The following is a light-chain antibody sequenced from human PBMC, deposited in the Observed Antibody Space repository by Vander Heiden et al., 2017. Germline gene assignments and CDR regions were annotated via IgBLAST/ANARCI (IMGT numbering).Light chain of an antibody. CDR1: QSVSSSY. V-gene: IGKV3-20*01. Sequence: EIVLTQSPGTLSLSPGERATLSCRASQSVSSSYLAWYQQKPGQAPRLLIYGASSRATGIPDRFSGSASGTDFTLTISRLEPEDFAVYYCQQDGSSPVFTFGPGTKVDIK. CDR3: QQDGSSPVFT. CDR2: GAS. J-gene: IGKJ3*01.